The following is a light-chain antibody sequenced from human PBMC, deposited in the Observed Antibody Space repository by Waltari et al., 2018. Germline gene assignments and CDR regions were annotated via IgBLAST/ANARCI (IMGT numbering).Light chain of an antibody. Sequence: SVLAQPHSPSGTPGQGVTISCSGSSSNIGWNGVSLYQQLPGTAPKLPIHTNDQRPSGVPDRFSASKSGTSASLAISGLQSEDEAHYFCAAWDDALNGRVFGGGTKVTVL. CDR3: AAWDDALNGRV. J-gene: IGLJ3*02. CDR1: SSNIGWNG. V-gene: IGLV1-44*01. CDR2: TND.